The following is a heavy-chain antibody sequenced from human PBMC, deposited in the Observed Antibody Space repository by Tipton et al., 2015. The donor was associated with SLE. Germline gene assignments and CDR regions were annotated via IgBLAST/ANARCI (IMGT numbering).Heavy chain of an antibody. CDR3: ARQRGYNYGLYNWFDP. CDR1: GDSISSGAYY. V-gene: IGHV4-31*03. J-gene: IGHJ5*02. Sequence: TLSLTCSVSGDSISSGAYYWGWIRQHPGKGLEWIGYIYNLGNTYYNPSLKSRLAISIDTSKNQFSLKLTSVTAADTAVYYCARQRGYNYGLYNWFDPWGQGTLVTVSS. CDR2: IYNLGNT. D-gene: IGHD3/OR15-3a*01.